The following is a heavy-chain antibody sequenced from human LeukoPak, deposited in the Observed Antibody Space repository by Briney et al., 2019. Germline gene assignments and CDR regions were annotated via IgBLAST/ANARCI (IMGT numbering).Heavy chain of an antibody. Sequence: PSETLSPTCTVSGGSISDYYWNWMRQPPGKGLEWIGYIYHSGTTYYNPSLQSRVTMSVDTSKNQFSLKLSSVTAVDTAVYYCARKENVYYYFDYWGQGTLVTVSS. J-gene: IGHJ4*02. CDR2: IYHSGTT. D-gene: IGHD3-10*01. CDR1: GGSISDYY. V-gene: IGHV4-59*12. CDR3: ARKENVYYYFDY.